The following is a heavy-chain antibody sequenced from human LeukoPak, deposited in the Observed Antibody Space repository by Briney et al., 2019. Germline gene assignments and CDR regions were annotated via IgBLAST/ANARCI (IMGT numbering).Heavy chain of an antibody. D-gene: IGHD4-11*01. CDR2: ISAYNGNT. J-gene: IGHJ6*03. Sequence: GASVKVSCKASGYTFTSYGISWVRQAPGQGLEWMGWISAYNGNTNYAQKLQGRVTMTTDTSTSTAYMELRSLRSDDTAVYYCAREARGLQQRRDYYYYMDVWGKGTTVTVSS. CDR1: GYTFTSYG. CDR3: AREARGLQQRRDYYYYMDV. V-gene: IGHV1-18*01.